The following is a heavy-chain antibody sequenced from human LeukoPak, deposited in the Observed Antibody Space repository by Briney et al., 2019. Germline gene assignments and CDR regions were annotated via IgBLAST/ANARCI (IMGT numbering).Heavy chain of an antibody. CDR2: ISYDGSNK. J-gene: IGHJ5*02. CDR1: GFTFSSYG. Sequence: GGSLRLSCAASGFTFSSYGMHWVRQAPGKGLEWVAVISYDGSNKYYAGSVKGRFTISRDNSKNTLYLQMNSLRAEDTAVYYCARDLTYSSSGGPDWFDPWGQGTLVTVSS. D-gene: IGHD6-6*01. CDR3: ARDLTYSSSGGPDWFDP. V-gene: IGHV3-30*03.